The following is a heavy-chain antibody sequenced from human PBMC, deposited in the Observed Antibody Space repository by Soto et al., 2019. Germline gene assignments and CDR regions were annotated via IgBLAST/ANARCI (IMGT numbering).Heavy chain of an antibody. D-gene: IGHD1-1*01. CDR1: GYTFTGYY. CDR2: INPNSGGT. CDR3: APECGTASSGLDW. J-gene: IGHJ4*02. V-gene: IGHV1-2*04. Sequence: QVQLVQSGAEGKKPGASVKVSCKASGYTFTGYYMHWVRQAPGQGLEWMGWINPNSGGTNYAQKSLGWVTMPRSPSNSTAYMELSRLPAYDTAGYYCAPECGTASSGLDWWGQGSLVTVAS.